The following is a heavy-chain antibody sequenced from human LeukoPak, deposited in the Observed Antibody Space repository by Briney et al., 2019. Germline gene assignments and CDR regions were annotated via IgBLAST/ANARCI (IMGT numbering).Heavy chain of an antibody. J-gene: IGHJ4*02. CDR1: GFSFSSYS. CDR2: ISSDGSNK. Sequence: GGSLRLSCAVSGFSFSSYSMHWVRQAPGKGLEWAAVISSDGSNKYYADSVKGRFTISRDNSKNTLYMQMNSLRAEDTAVYYCVRQSSGWYHFDYWGQETLVTVSS. CDR3: VRQSSGWYHFDY. D-gene: IGHD6-19*01. V-gene: IGHV3-30-3*01.